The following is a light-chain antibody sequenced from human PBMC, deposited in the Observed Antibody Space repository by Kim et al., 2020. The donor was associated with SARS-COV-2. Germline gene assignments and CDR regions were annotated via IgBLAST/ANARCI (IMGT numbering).Light chain of an antibody. Sequence: EIVLTQSPDTLSLSPGERATLSCRASQSVSSNNLAWYQQKPGQAPRLLIYGASSRATGFPDRFSGSGSGTDFTLTISRLEPEDFAVYYCQQYGSSPLTFGGGTKVDIK. V-gene: IGKV3-20*01. CDR1: QSVSSNN. CDR2: GAS. J-gene: IGKJ4*01. CDR3: QQYGSSPLT.